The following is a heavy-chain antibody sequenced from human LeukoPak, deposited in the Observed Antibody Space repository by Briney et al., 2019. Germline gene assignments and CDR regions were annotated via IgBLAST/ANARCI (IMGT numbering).Heavy chain of an antibody. Sequence: GASVKVSCKASGYTFTSYDINWVRQATGQGLEWMGWMNPNSGNTGYAQKFQGRVTITRNTSISTAYMELSSLRSEDTAVYYCARGRSETTVVTGEFDIWGQGTMVTVSS. V-gene: IGHV1-8*03. CDR1: GYTFTSYD. CDR3: ARGRSETTVVTGEFDI. CDR2: MNPNSGNT. J-gene: IGHJ3*02. D-gene: IGHD4-23*01.